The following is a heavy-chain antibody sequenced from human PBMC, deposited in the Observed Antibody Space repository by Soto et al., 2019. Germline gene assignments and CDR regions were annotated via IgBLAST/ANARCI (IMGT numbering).Heavy chain of an antibody. Sequence: EASVKVSCKASGYTFITYGISWVRQAPGQGLEWMGWISSYNGNTNYAQKPQGRVTMTTDTSTTTAYMELRSLRSDDTAVYYCARDRPTSSIRARDYYYAMDVWGQGTTVTVS. CDR3: ARDRPTSSIRARDYYYAMDV. D-gene: IGHD6-6*01. CDR2: ISSYNGNT. J-gene: IGHJ6*02. CDR1: GYTFITYG. V-gene: IGHV1-18*01.